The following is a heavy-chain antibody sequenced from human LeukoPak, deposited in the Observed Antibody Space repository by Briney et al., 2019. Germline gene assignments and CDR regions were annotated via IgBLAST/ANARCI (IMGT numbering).Heavy chain of an antibody. CDR3: TRALRLRYCSGGSCFSSFDY. D-gene: IGHD2-15*01. Sequence: GGSLRLSCTTSGFTFGDYAMSWFRQAPGKGLEWVGLIRSKGYGETTEYAASVKGRFIISRDDSKSIAYLQINSLRTEDTAVYSCTRALRLRYCSGGSCFSSFDYWGQGTLVSVSS. V-gene: IGHV3-49*03. J-gene: IGHJ4*02. CDR1: GFTFGDYA. CDR2: IRSKGYGETT.